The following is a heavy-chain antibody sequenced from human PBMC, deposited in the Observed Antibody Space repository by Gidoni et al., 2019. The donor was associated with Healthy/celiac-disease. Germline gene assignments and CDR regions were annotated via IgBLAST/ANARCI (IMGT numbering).Heavy chain of an antibody. CDR2: ISWNSGSR. J-gene: IGHJ6*02. CDR3: AKERGGVCTGGVCYDYYYYYGMDV. V-gene: IGHV3-9*01. D-gene: IGHD2-8*02. Sequence: EVQLVESGGGLVQPGRSLRLSCAASGFTFDDYAMHWVRQAPGKGRGWVLCISWNSGSRGDAESWKGLFTISRDNAKNYLYLQMNSLRAEDTALYYCAKERGGVCTGGVCYDYYYYYGMDVWGQGTTVTVSS. CDR1: GFTFDDYA.